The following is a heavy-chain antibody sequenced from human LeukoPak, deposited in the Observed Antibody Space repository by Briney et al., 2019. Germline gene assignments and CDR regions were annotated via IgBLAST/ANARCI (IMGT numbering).Heavy chain of an antibody. CDR2: IRCKAYGGTT. J-gene: IGHJ4*02. V-gene: IGHV3-49*04. Sequence: GGSLRLSCTASGFTFGDYAMSWVRQAPGKGLDGVGFIRCKAYGGTTEYAASVKGRFTISRDDSKSIAYLQMNSLKTEDTAVYYCTRVHSSWSSSWYYFDYWGQGTLVTVSS. CDR1: GFTFGDYA. D-gene: IGHD6-13*01. CDR3: TRVHSSWSSSWYYFDY.